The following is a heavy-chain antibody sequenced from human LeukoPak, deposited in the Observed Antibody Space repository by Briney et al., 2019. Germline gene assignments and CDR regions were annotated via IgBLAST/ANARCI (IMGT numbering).Heavy chain of an antibody. D-gene: IGHD6-13*01. V-gene: IGHV4-59*01. CDR1: GGSISSYY. CDR2: IYYSGST. J-gene: IGHJ4*02. CDR3: ARAIWAAAGPRFDY. Sequence: SETLFLTCTVSGGSISSYYWSWIRQPPGKGLEWIGYIYYSGSTNYNPSLKSRVTISVDTSKNQFSLKLSSVTAADTAVYYCARAIWAAAGPRFDYWGQGTLVTVSS.